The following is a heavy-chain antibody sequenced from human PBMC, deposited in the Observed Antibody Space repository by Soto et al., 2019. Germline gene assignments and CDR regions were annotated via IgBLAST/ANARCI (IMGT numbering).Heavy chain of an antibody. D-gene: IGHD3-22*01. J-gene: IGHJ4*02. CDR2: ISGSGGST. CDR1: GFTFSSYA. V-gene: IGHV3-23*01. CDR3: AKERLTHDSSPELDY. Sequence: TGGSLRLSCAASGFTFSSYARSWVRQAPGKGLEWVSAISGSGGSTYYADSVKGRFTISRDNSKNTLYLQMNSLRAEDTAVYYCAKERLTHDSSPELDYWGQGTLVTVSS.